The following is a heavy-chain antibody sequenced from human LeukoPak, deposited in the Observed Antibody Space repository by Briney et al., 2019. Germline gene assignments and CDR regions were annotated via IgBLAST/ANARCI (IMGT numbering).Heavy chain of an antibody. Sequence: ASVKVSCKASGYTFTSYGISWVRQAPGQGLEWMGWISAYNGNTDYAQKLQGRVTMTTDTSTSTAYMELRSLRSDDTAVYYCARGPIATEGPRRPNYFDPWGQGTLVTVSS. V-gene: IGHV1-18*01. CDR2: ISAYNGNT. CDR1: GYTFTSYG. J-gene: IGHJ5*02. CDR3: ARGPIATEGPRRPNYFDP. D-gene: IGHD4/OR15-4a*01.